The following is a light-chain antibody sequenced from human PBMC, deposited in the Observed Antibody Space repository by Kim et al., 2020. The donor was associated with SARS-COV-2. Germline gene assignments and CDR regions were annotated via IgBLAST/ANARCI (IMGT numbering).Light chain of an antibody. CDR2: GAS. V-gene: IGKV3-20*01. Sequence: DIVLTQSPGTLSLSPGERATLSRGASQSVSSSHLGWYQQRPGQAPRLLIYGASRRATGIPDRFSGSGSGTDFTLTISRLEPEDFAVYYCQQYGSSPTFGQGTRLEIK. CDR1: QSVSSSH. CDR3: QQYGSSPT. J-gene: IGKJ5*01.